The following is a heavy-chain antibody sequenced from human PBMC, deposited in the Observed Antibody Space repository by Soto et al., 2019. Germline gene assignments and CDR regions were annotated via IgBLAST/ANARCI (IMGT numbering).Heavy chain of an antibody. D-gene: IGHD5-12*01. Sequence: QVQLQESGPGLVKPSQTLSLTCTVSGGSISSGGYYWSWIRQHPGKGLEWIGYIYDSGSTSYNPSLKSRVTISVDTSKNQFSLKLSSVTAADTAVYYCAREGSGYDVVAFDIWGQGTMVTVSS. V-gene: IGHV4-31*03. CDR1: GGSISSGGYY. J-gene: IGHJ3*02. CDR2: IYDSGST. CDR3: AREGSGYDVVAFDI.